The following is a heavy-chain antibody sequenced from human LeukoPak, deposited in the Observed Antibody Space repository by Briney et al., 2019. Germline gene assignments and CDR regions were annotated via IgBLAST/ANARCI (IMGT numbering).Heavy chain of an antibody. Sequence: GGSLRLSCAASGFTFSSYDMSWVRQAPGKGLEWVSAISGSGGSTYYADSVKGRFTISRDNSKNTLYLQMNSLRAEDTAVYYCAKSTYYGDYGYYYGMDVWGQGTTVTVSS. CDR2: ISGSGGST. J-gene: IGHJ6*02. CDR1: GFTFSSYD. V-gene: IGHV3-23*01. D-gene: IGHD4-17*01. CDR3: AKSTYYGDYGYYYGMDV.